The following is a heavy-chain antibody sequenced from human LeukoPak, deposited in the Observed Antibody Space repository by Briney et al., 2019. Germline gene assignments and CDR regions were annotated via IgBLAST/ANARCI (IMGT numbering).Heavy chain of an antibody. CDR2: ISGSGGST. CDR1: GYTFSSYA. J-gene: IGHJ4*02. V-gene: IGHV3-23*01. CDR3: AKAVLLWFGELAYFDY. D-gene: IGHD3-10*01. Sequence: ASVKVSCKASGYTFSSYAMSWVRQAPGKGLEWVSAISGSGGSTYYADSVKGRFTISRDNSKNTLYLQMNSLRAEDTAVYYCAKAVLLWFGELAYFDYWGQGTLVTVSS.